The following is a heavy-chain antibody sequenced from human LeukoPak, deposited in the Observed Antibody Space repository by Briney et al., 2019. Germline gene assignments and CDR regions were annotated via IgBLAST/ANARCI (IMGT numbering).Heavy chain of an antibody. J-gene: IGHJ4*02. D-gene: IGHD2-15*01. CDR1: GGSISSSSYY. CDR3: ARDVEYCSGGSCYYLDY. CDR2: IYYSGST. V-gene: IGHV4-39*02. Sequence: SETLSLTCTVSGGSISSSSYYWGWIRQPPGKGLEWIGSIYYSGSTYYNPSLKSRVTISVDTSKNQFSLKLSSVTAADTAVYYCARDVEYCSGGSCYYLDYWGQGTLVTVSS.